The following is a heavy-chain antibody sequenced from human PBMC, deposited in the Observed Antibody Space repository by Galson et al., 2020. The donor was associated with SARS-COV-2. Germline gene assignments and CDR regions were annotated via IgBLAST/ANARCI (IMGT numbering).Heavy chain of an antibody. J-gene: IGHJ6*03. CDR1: GFTFSDHY. CDR2: TRNKANSYTT. CDR3: ARGAPTYYYCYYMDV. V-gene: IGHV3-72*01. Sequence: GGSLRLSCAASGFTFSDHYMDWVRQAPGKGLEWVGRTRNKANSYTTEYAASVKGRFTISRDDSKNSLYLQMNSLKTEDTAVYYCARGAPTYYYCYYMDVWGKGTTVTVSS.